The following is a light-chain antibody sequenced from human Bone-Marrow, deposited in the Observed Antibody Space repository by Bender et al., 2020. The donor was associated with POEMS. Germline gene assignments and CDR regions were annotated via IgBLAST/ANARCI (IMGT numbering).Light chain of an antibody. Sequence: QSLLTQTPSASGIPGQRVTISCTGSSSNTGSGYDINWYQHLPGTAPKLLIYGYNNRPSGVPDRFSGSKSGNTASLTISGLQAEDEADYYCQSYDNSLGGWVFGGGTKLTVL. CDR1: SSNTGSGYD. J-gene: IGLJ3*02. CDR3: QSYDNSLGGWV. CDR2: GYN. V-gene: IGLV1-40*01.